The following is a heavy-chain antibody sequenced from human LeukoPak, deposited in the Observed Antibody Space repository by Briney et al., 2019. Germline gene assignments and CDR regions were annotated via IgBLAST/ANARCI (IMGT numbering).Heavy chain of an antibody. V-gene: IGHV4-59*10. CDR2: LYTTWST. Sequence: IGHLYTTWSTNSNPSLKSRVTMSVDTSKSQFSLKLSSVTAADTAVYYCARCILRGVDAFDLWGQGTMVTVSS. J-gene: IGHJ3*01. CDR3: ARCILRGVDAFDL. D-gene: IGHD2-21*01.